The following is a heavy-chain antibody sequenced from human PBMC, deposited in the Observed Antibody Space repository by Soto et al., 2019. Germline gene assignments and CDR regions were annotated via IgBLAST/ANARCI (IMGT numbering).Heavy chain of an antibody. D-gene: IGHD3-10*01. CDR3: ARKYYYGAGTLDY. Sequence: EVQLVQSAAEVKKPGESLKISCKGSGYTFTNYWIGWVRQMPGKGLEWMGIIYPGDSETRYSPSFQGQVTMSADKSISTASLQWSSLKASDSAMYYCARKYYYGAGTLDYWGQGTLVTVSS. CDR2: IYPGDSET. J-gene: IGHJ4*02. V-gene: IGHV5-51*01. CDR1: GYTFTNYW.